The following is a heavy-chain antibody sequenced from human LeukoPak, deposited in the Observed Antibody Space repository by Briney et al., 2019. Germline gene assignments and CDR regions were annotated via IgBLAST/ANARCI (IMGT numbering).Heavy chain of an antibody. CDR1: GGSFSGYY. CDR3: ARLIRDYRQYYFDF. Sequence: PSETLSLTYAVYGGSFSGYYWSWIRQPPGKGPEWIGEIHHDGSTNYNPSLMSRVTISVDTSKNQFSLDLTSVTAADAAVYYCARLIRDYRQYYFDFWGQGTLVTVSS. D-gene: IGHD4-11*01. CDR2: IHHDGST. V-gene: IGHV4-34*01. J-gene: IGHJ4*02.